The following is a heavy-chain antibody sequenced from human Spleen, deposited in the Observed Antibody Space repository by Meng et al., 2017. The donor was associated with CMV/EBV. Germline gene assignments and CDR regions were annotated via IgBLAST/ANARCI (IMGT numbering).Heavy chain of an antibody. V-gene: IGHV3-7*01. D-gene: IGHD2-2*01. CDR3: ATGRGSTSWSTEGSFDH. CDR1: GFTFSSYW. Sequence: GESLKISCAASGFTFSSYWMNWVRQTPGKGLEWVANIRPDGSEKHYVDSVRGRFAISRDNAENSLYLHMNSLSAEDTAVYYCATGRGSTSWSTEGSFDHWGQGTLVTVSS. J-gene: IGHJ4*02. CDR2: IRPDGSEK.